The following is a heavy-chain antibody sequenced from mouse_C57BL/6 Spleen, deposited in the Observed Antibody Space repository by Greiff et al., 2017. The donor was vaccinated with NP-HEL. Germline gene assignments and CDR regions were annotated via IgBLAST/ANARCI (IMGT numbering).Heavy chain of an antibody. V-gene: IGHV1-66*01. CDR1: GYSFTSYY. CDR2: IYPGSGNN. Sequence: QVQLKQSGPELVKPGASVKISCKASGYSFTSYYIHWVKQRPGQGLEWIGWIYPGSGNNKYNEKFKGKATLTADTSSSTAYMQLSSLTSEDSAVYYCAHYYYGSRGFAYWGQGTLVTVSA. D-gene: IGHD1-1*01. CDR3: AHYYYGSRGFAY. J-gene: IGHJ3*01.